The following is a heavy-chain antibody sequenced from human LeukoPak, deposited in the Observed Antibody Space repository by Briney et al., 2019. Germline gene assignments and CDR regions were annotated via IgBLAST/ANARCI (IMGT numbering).Heavy chain of an antibody. V-gene: IGHV4-59*01. CDR2: IYYSGST. D-gene: IGHD3-10*01. CDR3: ARDRGVAHAFDI. Sequence: PSETLSLACTVSGGSISSYYWSWIRQPPGKGLEWIGYIYYSGSTNYNPSLKSRVTISVDTSKNQFSLKLSSVTAADTAVYYCARDRGVAHAFDIWGQGILVTVSS. CDR1: GGSISSYY. J-gene: IGHJ4*02.